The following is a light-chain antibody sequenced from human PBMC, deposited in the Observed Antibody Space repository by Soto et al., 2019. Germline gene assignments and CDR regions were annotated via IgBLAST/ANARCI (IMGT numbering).Light chain of an antibody. CDR2: EVS. Sequence: QSALTQPASVSGSPGQSITISCTGTSSDVGSYNLVSWYQQHPGKAPKLMMYEVSKRPSGVSNRFPGSKSGNTASLTISGIQAEAAADYYCCSCAGSSTSVVFGGGTKLTVL. V-gene: IGLV2-23*02. J-gene: IGLJ2*01. CDR3: CSCAGSSTSVV. CDR1: SSDVGSYNL.